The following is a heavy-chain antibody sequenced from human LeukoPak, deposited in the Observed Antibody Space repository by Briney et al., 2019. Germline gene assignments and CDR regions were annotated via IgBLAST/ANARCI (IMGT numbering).Heavy chain of an antibody. CDR3: ARGSGYDKGFDY. J-gene: IGHJ4*02. D-gene: IGHD5-12*01. V-gene: IGHV3-11*01. CDR2: ISTTT. CDR1: GFTFSDYY. Sequence: PGGSLRLSCAASGFTFSDYYMSWIRQAPGKGLEWISYISTTTYYADSVKGRFTISRDNAKNSLYLQMNSLRAEDTAVYYSARGSGYDKGFDYWGQGTLVTVSS.